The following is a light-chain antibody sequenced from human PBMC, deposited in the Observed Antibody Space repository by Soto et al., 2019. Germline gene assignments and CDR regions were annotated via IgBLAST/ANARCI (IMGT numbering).Light chain of an antibody. Sequence: DIQLTHAPSLLSASALDRVTLTLLASQGISSSLAWYQQKPGKAPKLLIYAASTLQSGVPSRFSGSGSGTAFTLTISSLQPEDFATYYCQQINSYPPINFGQGTRLEIK. CDR1: QGISSS. V-gene: IGKV1-9*01. CDR3: QQINSYPPIN. CDR2: AAS. J-gene: IGKJ5*01.